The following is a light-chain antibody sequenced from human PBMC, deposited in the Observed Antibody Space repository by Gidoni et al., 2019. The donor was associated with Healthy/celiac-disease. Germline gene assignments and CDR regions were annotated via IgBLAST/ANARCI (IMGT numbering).Light chain of an antibody. V-gene: IGLV1-44*01. CDR1: SSNIGSNT. CDR3: AAWDDSLNGYV. J-gene: IGLJ1*01. Sequence: SVLTQPPSASGTPGRGVPISCSGSSSNIGSNTVNWYQQLPGTAPKLLIYSNNQRPSGVPDRFSGSKSGTSASLAISGLQSEDEADYYCAAWDDSLNGYVFGTGTKVTVL. CDR2: SNN.